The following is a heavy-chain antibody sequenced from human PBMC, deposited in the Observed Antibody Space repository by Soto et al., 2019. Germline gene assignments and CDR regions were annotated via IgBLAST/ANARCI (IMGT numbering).Heavy chain of an antibody. V-gene: IGHV3-30-3*01. J-gene: IGHJ5*02. D-gene: IGHD2-15*01. CDR2: ISYDGSNK. Sequence: QVQLVESGGGVVQPGRSLRLSCAASGFTFSSYAMHWVRQAPGKGLEWVAVISYDGSNKYYADSVKGRFTISRDNSKNTLYLQMNSLRAEDTAVYYCAREGVYCSGGSCYSAFSWFDPWGQGTLVTVSS. CDR3: AREGVYCSGGSCYSAFSWFDP. CDR1: GFTFSSYA.